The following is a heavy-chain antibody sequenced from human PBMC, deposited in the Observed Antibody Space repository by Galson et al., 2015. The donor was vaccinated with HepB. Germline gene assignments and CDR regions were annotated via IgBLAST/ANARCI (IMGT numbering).Heavy chain of an antibody. Sequence: SLRLSCAASGFTFSSYAMHWVRQAPGKGLEWVAVISYDGSNKYYADSVKGRFTISRDNSKNTLYLQMNSLRAEDTAVYYCARGGRWFGELSDYWGQGTLVTVSS. D-gene: IGHD3-10*01. J-gene: IGHJ4*02. CDR1: GFTFSSYA. CDR2: ISYDGSNK. CDR3: ARGGRWFGELSDY. V-gene: IGHV3-30*04.